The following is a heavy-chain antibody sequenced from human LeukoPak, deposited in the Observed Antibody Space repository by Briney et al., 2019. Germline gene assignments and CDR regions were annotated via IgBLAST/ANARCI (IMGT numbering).Heavy chain of an antibody. CDR2: IYYSGST. V-gene: IGHV4-59*08. CDR3: ARPNSLRFLDP. J-gene: IGHJ5*02. Sequence: SETLSLTCTVSGGSISSYYWSWIRQPPGKGLEWIGYIYYSGSTYYNPSLKSRVTISVDTSKNQFSLKLSSVTAADTAVYYCARPNSLRFLDPWGQGTLVTVSS. CDR1: GGSISSYY. D-gene: IGHD5/OR15-5a*01.